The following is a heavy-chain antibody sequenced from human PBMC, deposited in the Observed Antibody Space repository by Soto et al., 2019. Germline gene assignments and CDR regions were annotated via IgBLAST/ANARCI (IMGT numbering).Heavy chain of an antibody. CDR1: GYTFTSYG. J-gene: IGHJ5*02. D-gene: IGHD6-13*01. V-gene: IGHV1-18*01. CDR2: ISAYNGNT. CDR3: ARVSVRSSWQRKENWFDP. Sequence: ASVKVSCKASGYTFTSYGISWVRQAPGQGLEWMGWISAYNGNTNYAQKLQGRVTMTTDTSTSTAYMELRSLRSDDTAVYYCARVSVRSSWQRKENWFDPWGKRTLVTVSS.